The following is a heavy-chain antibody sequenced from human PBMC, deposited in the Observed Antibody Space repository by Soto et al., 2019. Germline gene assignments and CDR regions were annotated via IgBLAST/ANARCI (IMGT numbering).Heavy chain of an antibody. Sequence: QLQLQESGSGLVKPSQTLSLTCAVSGGSISSGGYSWSWIRQPPGKGLEWIGYIYHSGSTYYNPSLKSRVTISVVRSKNQFSLKLSSVTAADTAVYYCASAGAVPQRPHGDAFDIWGQGTMVTVSS. CDR3: ASAGAVPQRPHGDAFDI. CDR1: GGSISSGGYS. CDR2: IYHSGST. J-gene: IGHJ3*02. D-gene: IGHD1-1*01. V-gene: IGHV4-30-2*01.